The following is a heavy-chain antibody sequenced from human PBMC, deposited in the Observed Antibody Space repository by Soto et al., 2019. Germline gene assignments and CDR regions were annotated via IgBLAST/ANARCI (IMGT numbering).Heavy chain of an antibody. Sequence: SETLSLTCTVSGGSISSGDYYWSWIRQPPGKGLEWIGYIYYSGSTYYNPSLKSRVTISVDTSKNQFSLKLSSVTAADTAVYYCARQRHMVRGVIVHYYGMDVWGQGTTVTVSS. CDR1: GGSISSGDYY. V-gene: IGHV4-30-4*01. CDR2: IYYSGST. CDR3: ARQRHMVRGVIVHYYGMDV. J-gene: IGHJ6*02. D-gene: IGHD3-10*01.